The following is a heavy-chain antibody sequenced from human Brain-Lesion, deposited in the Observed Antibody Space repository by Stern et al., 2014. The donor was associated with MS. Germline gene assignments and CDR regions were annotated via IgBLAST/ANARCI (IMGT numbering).Heavy chain of an antibody. J-gene: IGHJ4*02. CDR3: ATLSPGAGGNYYRHFDY. CDR2: FYPEDGET. Sequence: QVQLEQSGAEVKKPGASVKVSCKGSGYTLTELSMHWVRQAPRKGLEWMGGFYPEDGETIYAQKFQGRVTMTEDTSTDTAYMPLSSLRSEDTAVYYCATLSPGAGGNYYRHFDYWGQGTLVTVSS. D-gene: IGHD1-26*01. CDR1: GYTLTELS. V-gene: IGHV1-24*01.